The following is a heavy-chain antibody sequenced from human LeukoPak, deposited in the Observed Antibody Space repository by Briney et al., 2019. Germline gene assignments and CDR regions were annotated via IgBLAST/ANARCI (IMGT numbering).Heavy chain of an antibody. CDR3: ARARSGGYDPLDY. Sequence: SETLSLTCTVSGGSISSSSYYWSWIRQPAGKGLEWIGRIYTSGSTNYNPSLKSRVTMSVDTSKNQFSLKLSSVTAADTAVYYCARARSGGYDPLDYWGQGTLVTVSS. V-gene: IGHV4-61*02. CDR2: IYTSGST. J-gene: IGHJ4*02. D-gene: IGHD5-12*01. CDR1: GGSISSSSYY.